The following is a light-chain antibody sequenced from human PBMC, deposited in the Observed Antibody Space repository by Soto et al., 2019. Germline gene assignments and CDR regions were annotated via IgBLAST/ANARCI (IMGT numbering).Light chain of an antibody. CDR2: TAS. J-gene: IGKJ1*01. CDR3: QQYDSLWT. CDR1: QSISDW. V-gene: IGKV1-5*03. Sequence: DIQMTQSPSTLSASVGDRVTITCRASQSISDWLAWYQQKPGKAPKLLIYTASTLEGGVPSRFSGSGSGTEFTLTISSLQPDDVATYFRQQYDSLWTFGQGTKVEIK.